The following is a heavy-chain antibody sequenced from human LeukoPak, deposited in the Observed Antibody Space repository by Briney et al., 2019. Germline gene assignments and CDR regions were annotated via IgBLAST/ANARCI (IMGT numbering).Heavy chain of an antibody. J-gene: IGHJ4*02. CDR1: GGSFSGYY. Sequence: NPSETLSLTCAVYGGSFSGYYWSWIRQPPGKGLEWIGEINHSGSTNYNPSLKSRVTISVDTSKNQFSLKLSSVTAADTAVYYCASRGYYGSGSYYYWDYWGQGTLVTVSS. V-gene: IGHV4-34*01. CDR2: INHSGST. CDR3: ASRGYYGSGSYYYWDY. D-gene: IGHD3-10*01.